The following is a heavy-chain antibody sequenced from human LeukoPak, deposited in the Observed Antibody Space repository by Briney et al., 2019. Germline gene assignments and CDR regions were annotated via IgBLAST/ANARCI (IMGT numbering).Heavy chain of an antibody. V-gene: IGHV4-39*01. CDR2: IYYSGST. CDR1: SGSISSSSYD. CDR3: GYSSSWYLGIRVFDY. D-gene: IGHD6-13*01. Sequence: PSETLSLTCTVSSGSISSSSYDWGWIRQPPGKGLEWIGSIYYSGSTYYNPSLKSRVTISVDTSKNQFSLKLSSVTAADTAVYYCGYSSSWYLGIRVFDYWGQGTLVTVPS. J-gene: IGHJ4*02.